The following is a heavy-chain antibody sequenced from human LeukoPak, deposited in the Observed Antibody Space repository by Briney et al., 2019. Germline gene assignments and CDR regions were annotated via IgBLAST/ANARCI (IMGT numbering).Heavy chain of an antibody. Sequence: PGGSLRLSCAASGFTFSSYWMSWVRQAPGKGLEGVANIKQHGSEKYYVDFVKGRFTISSDNAKKSLYLQMNSLRAEDTAVYYCARDLPTLDYWGQGTLVTVSS. J-gene: IGHJ4*02. CDR1: GFTFSSYW. CDR2: IKQHGSEK. V-gene: IGHV3-7*01. CDR3: ARDLPTLDY.